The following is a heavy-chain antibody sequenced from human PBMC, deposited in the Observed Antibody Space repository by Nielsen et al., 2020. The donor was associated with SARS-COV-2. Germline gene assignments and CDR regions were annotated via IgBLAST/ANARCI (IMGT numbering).Heavy chain of an antibody. D-gene: IGHD5-24*01. V-gene: IGHV3-9*01. Sequence: GGSLRLSCAASGFSFNDYGMHWVRQAPGKGLEWVSGINWNGGITVYADSVKGRFTISRDNARHSLSLQMNSLRVEDTALYFCAKGREMTTPFYFDSWGQGILVTVSS. CDR2: INWNGGIT. CDR3: AKGREMTTPFYFDS. J-gene: IGHJ4*02. CDR1: GFSFNDYG.